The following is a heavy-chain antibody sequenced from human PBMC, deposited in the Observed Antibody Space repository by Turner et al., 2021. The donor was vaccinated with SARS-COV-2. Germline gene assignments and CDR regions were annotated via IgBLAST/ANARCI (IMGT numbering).Heavy chain of an antibody. CDR1: GFVVSSNS. V-gene: IGHV4-59*05. CDR3: ATEMATISRYYYYGMDV. J-gene: IGHJ6*02. Sequence: VQLVETGGGLITPGGSLRLSCAAYGFVVSSNSMNWVRQAPGKGLEWIGSIYYSGSTYYNPSLKSRVTISVDTSKNQFSLKLSSVTAAYTAVYYCATEMATISRYYYYGMDVWGQGTTVTVSS. D-gene: IGHD5-12*01. CDR2: IYYSGST.